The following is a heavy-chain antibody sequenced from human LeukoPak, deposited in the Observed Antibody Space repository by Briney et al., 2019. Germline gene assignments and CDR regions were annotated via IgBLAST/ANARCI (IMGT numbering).Heavy chain of an antibody. Sequence: QAGGSLRLSCAASGFTFDDYAMHWVRQAPGKGLEGVSLISWDGGSTYYADSVKGRFTISRDNSKNSLYLQMNSLRAEDTALYYCAKDSGYCSGGSCLFFDYWGQGTLVTVSS. CDR1: GFTFDDYA. J-gene: IGHJ4*02. CDR3: AKDSGYCSGGSCLFFDY. CDR2: ISWDGGST. D-gene: IGHD2-15*01. V-gene: IGHV3-43D*04.